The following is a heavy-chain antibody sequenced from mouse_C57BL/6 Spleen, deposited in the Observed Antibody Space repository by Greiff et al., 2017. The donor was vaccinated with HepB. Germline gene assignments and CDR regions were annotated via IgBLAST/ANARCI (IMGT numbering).Heavy chain of an antibody. CDR2: INPNHGTT. J-gene: IGHJ2*01. V-gene: IGHV1-39*01. Sequence: VQLQQSGPELVKPGASVKISCKASGYSFTDYNMNWVKQSTGKSLEWIGVINPNHGTTSYNQKFKGKATLTVDQSSSTAYMQLNSLTSEDSAVYYCARGDYYGSSYEGFDYWGQGTTLTVSS. CDR1: GYSFTDYN. D-gene: IGHD1-1*01. CDR3: ARGDYYGSSYEGFDY.